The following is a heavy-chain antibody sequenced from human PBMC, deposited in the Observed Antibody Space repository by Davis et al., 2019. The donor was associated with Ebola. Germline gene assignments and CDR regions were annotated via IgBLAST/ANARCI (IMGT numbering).Heavy chain of an antibody. V-gene: IGHV5-10-1*01. D-gene: IGHD2-15*01. Sequence: GESLKISCKGSGYSFTSYWISWVRQMPGKGLEWMGRIDPSDSYTNYSPSFQGHVTISADKSISTAYLQWSSLKASDTAMYYCARHSIGDIVVVVAATLVPEPDDAFDIWGQGTMVTVSS. J-gene: IGHJ3*02. CDR2: IDPSDSYT. CDR3: ARHSIGDIVVVVAATLVPEPDDAFDI. CDR1: GYSFTSYW.